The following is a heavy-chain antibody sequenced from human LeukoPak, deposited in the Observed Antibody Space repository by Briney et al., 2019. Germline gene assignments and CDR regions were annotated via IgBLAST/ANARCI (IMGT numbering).Heavy chain of an antibody. CDR2: IYYSGST. J-gene: IGHJ4*02. Sequence: KPSETLSLTCTVSGGSISSYYWSWIRQPPGKGLEWIGYIYYSGSTNYNPSLKSRVTISVDTSKNQFSLKLSSVTAADTAVYYCARVRDYYDSSGLDYWGQGTLVTVSS. CDR3: ARVRDYYDSSGLDY. D-gene: IGHD3-22*01. V-gene: IGHV4-59*01. CDR1: GGSISSYY.